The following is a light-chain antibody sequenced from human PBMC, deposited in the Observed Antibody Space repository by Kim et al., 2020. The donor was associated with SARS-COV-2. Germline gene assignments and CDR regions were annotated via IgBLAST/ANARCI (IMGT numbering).Light chain of an antibody. CDR3: QQYSSYPYT. J-gene: IGKJ2*01. CDR1: QSISYW. CDR2: DVS. Sequence: DIQMTQSPSTLSASVGDRVTITCQASQSISYWLAWYQQKPGKAPKVLIYDVSNLKSGVPSRFSGGGSGTEFTLTINSLQPDDFATYYCQQYSSYPYTFGQGTKLEI. V-gene: IGKV1-5*01.